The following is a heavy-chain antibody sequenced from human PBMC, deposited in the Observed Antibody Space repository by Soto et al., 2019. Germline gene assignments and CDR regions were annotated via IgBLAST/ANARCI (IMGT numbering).Heavy chain of an antibody. Sequence: EVQLVESGGGLVQPGRSLRLSCAASGFTFDDYAMHWVRQAPGKGLEWVSGISWNSGSIGYADSVKGRFTISRDNAKNSLYLQMNSLRAEDTALYYCGKGGGDFWSARFDYSGQGTLVTASS. CDR3: GKGGGDFWSARFDY. CDR1: GFTFDDYA. CDR2: ISWNSGSI. D-gene: IGHD3-3*01. V-gene: IGHV3-9*01. J-gene: IGHJ4*02.